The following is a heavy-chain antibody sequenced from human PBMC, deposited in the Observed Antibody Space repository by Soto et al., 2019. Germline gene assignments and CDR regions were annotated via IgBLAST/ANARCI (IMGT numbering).Heavy chain of an antibody. CDR1: GFTFSSYG. Sequence: QVQLVESGGGVVQPGRSLRLSCAASGFTFSSYGIHWVRQGPGKGLEWVAIISYDGSNKYYADSVKGRFTVSRDNSRNTLYLQMNNLRAEDTAVYYCAKVLAAAGNALYYWGQGTLVTVSS. CDR2: ISYDGSNK. CDR3: AKVLAAAGNALYY. V-gene: IGHV3-30*18. J-gene: IGHJ4*02. D-gene: IGHD6-13*01.